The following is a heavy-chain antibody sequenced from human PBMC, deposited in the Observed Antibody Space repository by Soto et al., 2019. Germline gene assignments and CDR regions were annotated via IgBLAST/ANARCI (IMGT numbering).Heavy chain of an antibody. Sequence: GGSLRLSCSASGFTFSSYTLHWVRQAPGKGLEYVSAISSNGLNTYYADSVKGRFTISRDNSKNTLYLQMSSLRTEDTAVYYCVKDGINYYDSSGYWAYWGQGTQVTV. CDR3: VKDGINYYDSSGYWAY. V-gene: IGHV3-64D*06. CDR1: GFTFSSYT. J-gene: IGHJ4*02. CDR2: ISSNGLNT. D-gene: IGHD3-22*01.